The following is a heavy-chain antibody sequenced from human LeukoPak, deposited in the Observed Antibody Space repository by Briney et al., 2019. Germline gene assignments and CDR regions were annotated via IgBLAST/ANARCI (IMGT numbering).Heavy chain of an antibody. J-gene: IGHJ5*02. D-gene: IGHD6-19*01. CDR3: AKGGLGAVDYFDP. CDR1: GFTFNIYA. V-gene: IGHV3-23*01. CDR2: ISSDARRT. Sequence: GESLRLSCAASGFTFNIYAMSWVRQAPGKGLEWVSSISSDARRTYYAESVKGRFTISRDNSKNTVYLQMNSLRAGDTAVYSCAKGGLGAVDYFDPWGQGTLVTVSS.